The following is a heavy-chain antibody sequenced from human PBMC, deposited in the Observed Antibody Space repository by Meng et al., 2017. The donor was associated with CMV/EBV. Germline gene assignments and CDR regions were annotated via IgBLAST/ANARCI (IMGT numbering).Heavy chain of an antibody. CDR2: ISAYNGNT. Sequence: ASVKVSCKASGYTFTSYGISWVRQAPGQGLEWMGWISAYNGNTNYAQKLQGRVTMTTDTSTSTAYMELRSLRSDDTVVYYCARDRTYYGFWSGCPLEYWGQGTLVTVSS. CDR3: ARDRTYYGFWSGCPLEY. CDR1: GYTFTSYG. D-gene: IGHD3-3*01. J-gene: IGHJ4*02. V-gene: IGHV1-18*01.